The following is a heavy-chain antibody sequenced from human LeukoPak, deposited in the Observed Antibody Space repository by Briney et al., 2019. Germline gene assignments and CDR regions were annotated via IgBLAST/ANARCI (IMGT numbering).Heavy chain of an antibody. J-gene: IGHJ4*02. CDR2: IYYSGIST. D-gene: IGHD2-2*02. V-gene: IGHV4-59*01. CDR1: GGSISSYY. Sequence: SETLSLTCTVSGGSISSYYWSWIRQPPGKGLEWIGYIYYSGISTNYNPSLKSRVTMSVDTSKNQFSLKLSSVTSADTAVYYCARTPPCSSTSCYILDYWGQGTLVTVSS. CDR3: ARTPPCSSTSCYILDY.